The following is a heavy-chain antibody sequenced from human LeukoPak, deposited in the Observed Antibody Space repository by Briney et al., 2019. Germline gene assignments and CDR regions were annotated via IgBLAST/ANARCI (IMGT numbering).Heavy chain of an antibody. D-gene: IGHD3-22*01. Sequence: PGGSLRLSCAASGFTFSSYAMHWVRQAPGKGLEWVAVISYDGSNKYYADSVKGRFTISRDNAKNSLYLQMNSLRDEDTAVYYCARDRSSSGYYPFDYWGQGTLVTVSS. CDR2: ISYDGSNK. CDR1: GFTFSSYA. V-gene: IGHV3-30*14. CDR3: ARDRSSSGYYPFDY. J-gene: IGHJ4*02.